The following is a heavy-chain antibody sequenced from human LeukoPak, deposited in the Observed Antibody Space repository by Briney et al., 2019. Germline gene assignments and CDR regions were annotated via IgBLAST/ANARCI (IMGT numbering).Heavy chain of an antibody. CDR1: GFTFSNAW. CDR3: TITVATSIDY. Sequence: PGGSLRLSCAASGFTFSNAWMSWVRQATGEGLEWVGRIKRKTDGGTTDYAAPVKGRFTISRDDSKNTLYLQMNSLNIEDTAVYYCTITVATSIDYWGQGTLVTVSS. CDR2: IKRKTDGGTT. V-gene: IGHV3-15*01. D-gene: IGHD5-12*01. J-gene: IGHJ4*02.